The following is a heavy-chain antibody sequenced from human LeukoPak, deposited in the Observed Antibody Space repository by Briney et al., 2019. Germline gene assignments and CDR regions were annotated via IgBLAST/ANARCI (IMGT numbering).Heavy chain of an antibody. J-gene: IGHJ6*02. D-gene: IGHD3-3*01. Sequence: GGSLRLSCAASGFTFSSYWMHWVRQAPGKGLVWVSRINSDGSSTSYADSVKGRFTISRDNAKNTLYLQMNSLRAEDTAVYYCARDLLEVGFWSGYYTGYYYGMDVWGQGTTVTVSS. CDR2: INSDGSST. CDR3: ARDLLEVGFWSGYYTGYYYGMDV. CDR1: GFTFSSYW. V-gene: IGHV3-74*01.